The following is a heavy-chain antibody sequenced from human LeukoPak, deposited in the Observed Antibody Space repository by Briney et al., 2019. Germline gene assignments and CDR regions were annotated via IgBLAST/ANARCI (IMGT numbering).Heavy chain of an antibody. D-gene: IGHD3-9*01. CDR2: IIPIFGTA. CDR1: DGTYINYA. J-gene: IGHJ4*02. V-gene: IGHV1-69*13. Sequence: AAVTVSCKASDGTYINYAISWVRQAPGQGLEWMGGIIPIFGTANCAQKVQGRVTITADESTSTAYMELSSLRSEDTAVYYCARGGAMDYDILTGYYLDYWGQGTLVTVSS. CDR3: ARGGAMDYDILTGYYLDY.